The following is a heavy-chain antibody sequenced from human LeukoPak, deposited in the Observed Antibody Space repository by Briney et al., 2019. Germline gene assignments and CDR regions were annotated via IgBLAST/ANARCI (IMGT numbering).Heavy chain of an antibody. D-gene: IGHD3-22*01. V-gene: IGHV3-66*01. CDR3: ARDSKHYYDTSGYVIFDY. Sequence: GSLRLSCAGSGFTVSSNYMSWVRQAPGKGLEWVSVIYSGGSTYYADSVKGRFTISRDNSKNTLYLQMNSLRAEDTAVYYCARDSKHYYDTSGYVIFDYWGQGTLVIVSS. CDR1: GFTVSSNY. J-gene: IGHJ4*02. CDR2: IYSGGST.